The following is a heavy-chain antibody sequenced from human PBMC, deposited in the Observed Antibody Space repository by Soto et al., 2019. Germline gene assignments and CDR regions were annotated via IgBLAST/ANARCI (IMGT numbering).Heavy chain of an antibody. CDR2: INAGNGNT. CDR3: VRSGSYRALDI. V-gene: IGHV1-3*01. CDR1: GYTFTSYA. Sequence: QVQLVQSGAEVKKPGASVKVSCKASGYTFTSYAMHWVRQAPGQRLEWMGWINAGNGNTKYSQKFKGRVTITRDTSASTAYMELSSLRSEDTAVYYCVRSGSYRALDIWGQGTMVTVSS. D-gene: IGHD1-26*01. J-gene: IGHJ3*02.